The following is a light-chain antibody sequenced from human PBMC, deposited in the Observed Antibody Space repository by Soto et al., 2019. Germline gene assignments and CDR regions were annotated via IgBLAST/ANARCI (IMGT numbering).Light chain of an antibody. V-gene: IGKV1-39*01. CDR2: ATS. Sequence: DIQMTQSPSSLSASVGDRVTITCRASQSISNYLNWYQQKPGKAPNLLIFATSSLQSGVPSRFSGSASGKAFTLTISSLQPEDCATYSCQQSYSSPLTFGGGTNVEIK. CDR3: QQSYSSPLT. CDR1: QSISNY. J-gene: IGKJ4*01.